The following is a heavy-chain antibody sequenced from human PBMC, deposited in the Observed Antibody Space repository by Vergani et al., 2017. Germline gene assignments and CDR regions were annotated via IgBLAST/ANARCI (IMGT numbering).Heavy chain of an antibody. CDR3: AGIYCSSTSCAVGYYYYGMDV. J-gene: IGHJ6*02. CDR1: GVSISSDYHY. CDR2: IYYSGST. Sequence: QLQASGPGLVTPSATLSLTCTVSGVSISSDYHYWGWIRQPPGKGLEWIGNIYYSGSTYYNPSLKSRVTISVDTSKNQFSLKLSSVTAADTAVYYCAGIYCSSTSCAVGYYYYGMDVWGRGTTVTVSS. D-gene: IGHD2-2*01. V-gene: IGHV4-39*01.